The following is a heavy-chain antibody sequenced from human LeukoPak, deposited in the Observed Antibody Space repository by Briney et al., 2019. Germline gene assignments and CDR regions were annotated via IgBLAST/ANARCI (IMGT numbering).Heavy chain of an antibody. CDR3: ARESNLGYCTNGVCCRDL. D-gene: IGHD2-8*01. J-gene: IGHJ4*02. V-gene: IGHV3-21*01. Sequence: GGSLRLSCAASGFTFSSYSMNWVRQAPGKGLEWVSSISSRSSYIYYADSVKGRFTISRDNAKNSLYLQMNSLRAEDTAVYYCARESNLGYCTNGVCCRDLWGQGTLVTVSS. CDR2: ISSRSSYI. CDR1: GFTFSSYS.